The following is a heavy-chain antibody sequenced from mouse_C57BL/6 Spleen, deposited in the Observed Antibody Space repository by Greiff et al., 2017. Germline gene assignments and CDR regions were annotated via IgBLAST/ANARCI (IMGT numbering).Heavy chain of an antibody. CDR1: GYTFTDYY. D-gene: IGHD1-1*01. J-gene: IGHJ3*01. CDR3: ARREDYYPFFAY. CDR2: INPNNGGT. V-gene: IGHV1-26*01. Sequence: VQLQQSGPELVKPGASVKISCKASGYTFTDYYMNWVKQSHGKSLEWIGDINPNNGGTSYNQKFKGKATLTVDKSSSTAYMELRSLTSEDSAVYYCARREDYYPFFAYWGQGTLVTVSA.